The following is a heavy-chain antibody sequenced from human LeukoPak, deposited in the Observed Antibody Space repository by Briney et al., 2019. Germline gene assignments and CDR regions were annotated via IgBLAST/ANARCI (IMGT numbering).Heavy chain of an antibody. V-gene: IGHV4-31*03. CDR2: IYYSGST. J-gene: IGHJ5*02. CDR1: GGSISSGGYS. Sequence: SETLSLTSTVSGGSISSGGYSWSWIRQHPGKGLEWIGYIYYSGSTYYNPSLKSRVTISVDTSKNQFSLKLSSVTAADTAVYYCARGGSSSWVESWFDPWGQGTLVTVSS. D-gene: IGHD6-13*01. CDR3: ARGGSSSWVESWFDP.